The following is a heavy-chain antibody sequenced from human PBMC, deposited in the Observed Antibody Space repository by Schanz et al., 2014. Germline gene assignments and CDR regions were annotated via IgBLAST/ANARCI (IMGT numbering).Heavy chain of an antibody. CDR2: IKQHGTEK. V-gene: IGHV3-7*01. CDR3: ASPTGYSSLNAFDV. CDR1: GFTFSSYW. D-gene: IGHD6-19*01. Sequence: EVQLVESGGGLVQPGGSLRLSCAASGFTFSSYWMSWVRQAPGKGLEWVATIKQHGTEKYYVDSVKGRFTISRDNGKNSLYRQRNSLRAEDTAVYYCASPTGYSSLNAFDVWGQGTMVSVSS. J-gene: IGHJ3*01.